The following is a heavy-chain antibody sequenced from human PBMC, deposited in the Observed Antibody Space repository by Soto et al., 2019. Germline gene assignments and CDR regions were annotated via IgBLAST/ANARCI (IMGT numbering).Heavy chain of an antibody. Sequence: GGSLRLSCAASGFTFSSYGMHWVRQAPGKGLEWVAVISYDGSNKYYADSVKGRFTISRDNSKNTLYLQMNSLRAEDTAVYYCARSLGSGYSSSWPPLQHWGQGTLVTVSS. CDR3: ARSLGSGYSSSWPPLQH. CDR2: ISYDGSNK. CDR1: GFTFSSYG. D-gene: IGHD6-13*01. V-gene: IGHV3-30*03. J-gene: IGHJ1*01.